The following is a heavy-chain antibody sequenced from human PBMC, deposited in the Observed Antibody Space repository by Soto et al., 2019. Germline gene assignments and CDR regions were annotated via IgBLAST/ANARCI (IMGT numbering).Heavy chain of an antibody. V-gene: IGHV3-23*01. J-gene: IGHJ4*02. CDR2: ISPNGQGI. CDR1: GFTLNNYG. Sequence: VQLLESGGGLVQPGGSLRLSCAASGFTLNNYGMSWVRQAPGKGLEWVSAISPNGQGIYYADSVKGRFIISKDNSKNTVFLHMDSLTVDDTAVYYCAKDRGYPRDYFHYWGQGTLVTVSS. D-gene: IGHD6-13*01. CDR3: AKDRGYPRDYFHY.